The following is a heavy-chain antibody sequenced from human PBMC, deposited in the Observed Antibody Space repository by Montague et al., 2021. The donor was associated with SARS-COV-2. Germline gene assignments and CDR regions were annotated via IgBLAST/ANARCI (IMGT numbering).Heavy chain of an antibody. V-gene: IGHV4-59*01. CDR3: ARDSGWMGNALDI. CDR1: GGSISSYY. CDR2: IYYSGST. Sequence: SETLSLTCTVSGGSISSYYWSWIRQPPGKGLEWIGYIYYSGSTNYNPSLKSRVTISVDTSKNQFSLKLSSVTAADTAVYYCARDSGWMGNALDIWGQGTMVTVSS. J-gene: IGHJ3*02. D-gene: IGHD6-19*01.